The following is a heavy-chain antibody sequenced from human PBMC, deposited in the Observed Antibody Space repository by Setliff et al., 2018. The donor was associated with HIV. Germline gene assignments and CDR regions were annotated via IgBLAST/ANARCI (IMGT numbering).Heavy chain of an antibody. D-gene: IGHD3-10*01. CDR3: ARLSLSLVRGIINSGDRFFDY. CDR1: GASVNSNNYY. J-gene: IGHJ4*02. V-gene: IGHV4-39*01. Sequence: KLSETLSLTCTVSGASVNSNNYYWGWIRQPPGKGLEWIASIYYSGTTYYNPSLKSRVTISVDTSKNQFSLKLSSVTAADTAVYYCARLSLSLVRGIINSGDRFFDYWGQGSLVTV. CDR2: IYYSGTT.